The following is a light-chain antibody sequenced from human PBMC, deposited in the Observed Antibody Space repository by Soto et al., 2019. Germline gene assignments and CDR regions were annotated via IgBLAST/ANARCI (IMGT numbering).Light chain of an antibody. J-gene: IGKJ1*01. CDR1: QSVGSF. V-gene: IGKV3-11*01. CDR3: QQRSSWPWT. CDR2: DAS. Sequence: IVLTQSPATLSLSPCERATLSCRASQSVGSFLAWYQQKRGQAPRLLIYDASNRATGLPARFSGSGSGTDFPLTISSLEPEDFTVYYCQQRSSWPWTFGQGTKVEIK.